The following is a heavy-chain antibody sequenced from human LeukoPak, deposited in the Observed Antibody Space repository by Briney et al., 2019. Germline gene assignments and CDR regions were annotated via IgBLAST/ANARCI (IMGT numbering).Heavy chain of an antibody. J-gene: IGHJ4*02. D-gene: IGHD3-22*01. Sequence: GGSLRLSCAASGFTFSSYAMSWVRQAPGKGLEWVSAISGSGGSTYYADSVKGRFTISRDNSKNTLYLQMNSLRAENTAVYYCANRPDYYDSSGRTPDYWGQGTLVTVSS. CDR1: GFTFSSYA. V-gene: IGHV3-23*01. CDR3: ANRPDYYDSSGRTPDY. CDR2: ISGSGGST.